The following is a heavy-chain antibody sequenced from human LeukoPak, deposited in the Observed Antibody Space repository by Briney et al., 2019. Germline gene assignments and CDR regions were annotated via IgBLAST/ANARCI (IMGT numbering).Heavy chain of an antibody. CDR1: GGSFSGYY. CDR2: INHSGST. J-gene: IGHJ4*02. CDR3: ARPRIAVAVRAYFDY. D-gene: IGHD6-19*01. Sequence: SETLSLTCAVYGGSFSGYYWSWIRQPPGKGLEWIGEINHSGSTNYNPSLKSRVTISVDTSKNQFSLKLSSVTAADTAVYYCARPRIAVAVRAYFDYWGQGTLVTVSS. V-gene: IGHV4-34*01.